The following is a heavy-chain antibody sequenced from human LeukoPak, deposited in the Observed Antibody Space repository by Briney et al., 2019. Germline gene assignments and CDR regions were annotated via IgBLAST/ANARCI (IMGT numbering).Heavy chain of an antibody. CDR1: GFTFSSYS. CDR3: ARKLGTVDDY. CDR2: IYSGGSP. J-gene: IGHJ4*02. V-gene: IGHV3-53*01. D-gene: IGHD7-27*01. Sequence: GGSLRLSCAASGFTFSSYSMNWVRQSPGKGLEWVSVIYSGGSPYYADSVKGRFTISRDNTKNTLYLQMNSLRVEDTAMYYCARKLGTVDDYWGQGTLVTVSS.